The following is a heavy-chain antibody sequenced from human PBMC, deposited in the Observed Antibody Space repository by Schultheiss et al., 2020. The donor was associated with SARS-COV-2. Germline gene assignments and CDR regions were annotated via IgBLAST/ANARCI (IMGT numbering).Heavy chain of an antibody. CDR2: IYYSGST. Sequence: SETLSLTCVVSGASISSSSYYWGWIRQPPGKGLEWIGSIYYSGSTYYNPSLKSRVTISVDTSKNQFSLKLSSVTAADTAVYYCARTSYDFWSGYSPLNWFDPWGQGTLVTVSS. CDR1: GASISSSSYY. V-gene: IGHV4-39*01. CDR3: ARTSYDFWSGYSPLNWFDP. J-gene: IGHJ5*02. D-gene: IGHD3-3*01.